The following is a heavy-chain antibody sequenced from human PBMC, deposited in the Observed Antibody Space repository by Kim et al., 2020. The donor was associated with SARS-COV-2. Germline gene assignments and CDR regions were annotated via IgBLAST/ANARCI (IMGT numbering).Heavy chain of an antibody. D-gene: IGHD3-10*01. V-gene: IGHV4-31*02. J-gene: IGHJ6*02. CDR3: ASFSSARTYYYGMDV. Sequence: PSLKRRVTISVDTSKNPFSLKLSSVTAADTAVYYCASFSSARTYYYGMDVWGQGTTVTVSS.